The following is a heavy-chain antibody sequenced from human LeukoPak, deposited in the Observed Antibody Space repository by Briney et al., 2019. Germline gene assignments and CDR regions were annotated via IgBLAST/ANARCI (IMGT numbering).Heavy chain of an antibody. CDR3: AKGGSDSSGYYSLYYYYHMDV. D-gene: IGHD3-22*01. CDR2: IRSDGSQK. J-gene: IGHJ6*03. V-gene: IGHV3-30*02. Sequence: GGSLRLSCAASRFIFGAYGMHWVRQAPGKGLEWLAFIRSDGSQKYYADSVKGRFTVSRDNSKNMLYLQMSSLRAEDAAVYYCAKGGSDSSGYYSLYYYYHMDVWGKGTTVTISS. CDR1: RFIFGAYG.